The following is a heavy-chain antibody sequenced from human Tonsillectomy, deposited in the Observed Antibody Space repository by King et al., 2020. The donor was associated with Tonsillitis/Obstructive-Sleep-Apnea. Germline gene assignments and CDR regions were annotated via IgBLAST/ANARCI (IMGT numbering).Heavy chain of an antibody. CDR3: ARGDLLTGYYASTDFDS. CDR2: VTHSGGN. D-gene: IGHD3-9*01. J-gene: IGHJ5*01. CDR1: GGSFSGFY. V-gene: IGHV4-34*01. Sequence: VQLKQWGAGLLKPSETLSLTCAVYGGSFSGFYWTWIRQPPGKGLEWIGEVTHSGGNRYNPSLKSRVTISTDSSKNQFSLKLSSVTAADTAVYYCARGDLLTGYYASTDFDSWGQGTLVTVSS.